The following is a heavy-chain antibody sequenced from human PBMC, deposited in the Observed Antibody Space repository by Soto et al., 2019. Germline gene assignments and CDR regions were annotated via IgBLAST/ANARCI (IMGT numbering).Heavy chain of an antibody. J-gene: IGHJ4*02. D-gene: IGHD1-20*01. Sequence: SETLSLTCSASGDAISNYYWSWVRQTPGRGLEWIGCVHESGSTDYNPSIRGRVIISLHTSKSQFSLSLRSATAADTATYYCARGTRALITSFFAYWGQGIPVTVSS. V-gene: IGHV4-59*03. CDR2: VHESGST. CDR1: GDAISNYY. CDR3: ARGTRALITSFFAY.